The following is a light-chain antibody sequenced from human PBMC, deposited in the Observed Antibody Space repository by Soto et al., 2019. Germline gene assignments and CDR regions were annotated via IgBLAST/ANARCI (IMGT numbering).Light chain of an antibody. V-gene: IGLV2-14*01. CDR3: SSYRVGYDLDV. CDR2: EVT. CDR1: ISDVGAYNY. Sequence: QSVLTQPASVSGSPGQSITISCTGTISDVGAYNYVSWYQQHPGKAPKLLIYEVTTRPSGISDRFSGSTSGNTASLTISGLQVGDDADYYCSSYRVGYDLDVFGGVTKVTVL. J-gene: IGLJ6*01.